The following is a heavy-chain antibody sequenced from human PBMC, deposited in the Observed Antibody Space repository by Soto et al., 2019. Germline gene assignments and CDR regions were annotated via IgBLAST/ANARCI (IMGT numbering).Heavy chain of an antibody. V-gene: IGHV1-69*13. Sequence: GASVKVSCKAPGGTFSSYAISWVRQAPGQGLEWMGGIIPIFGTANYAQKFQGRVTITADESTSTAYMELSSLRSEDTAVYYCAGDHSSGWLQEYFQHWGQGTLVTVSS. CDR2: IIPIFGTA. CDR3: AGDHSSGWLQEYFQH. CDR1: GGTFSSYA. J-gene: IGHJ1*01. D-gene: IGHD6-19*01.